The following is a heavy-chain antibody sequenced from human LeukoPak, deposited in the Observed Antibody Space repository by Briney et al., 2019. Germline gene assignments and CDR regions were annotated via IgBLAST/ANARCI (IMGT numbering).Heavy chain of an antibody. Sequence: GGSLRLSCAASGFTFGTSACSWVRQSPGRGLVWVSTVGTDSDTYSADSVKGRFTISRDNSKNTVYLQMTGPRADDTAVYYCAKKTPGIHPFDSWGQGTLVTVSP. D-gene: IGHD6-13*01. J-gene: IGHJ4*02. CDR3: AKKTPGIHPFDS. V-gene: IGHV3-23*01. CDR2: VGTDSDT. CDR1: GFTFGTSA.